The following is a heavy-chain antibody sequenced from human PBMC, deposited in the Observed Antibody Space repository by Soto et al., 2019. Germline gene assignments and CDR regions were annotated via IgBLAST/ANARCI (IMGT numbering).Heavy chain of an antibody. Sequence: EVQLLESGGDLVQPGGSLRLSCAASGFTFSSYAMNWVRQAPGKGLEWVSAISGSGGNTFYADSVKGRFTICRDNSKNTLFLQMHSLRAEDTAIYYCAMLNSGSYSYHGMDVWGQGTTVTVSS. J-gene: IGHJ6*02. CDR1: GFTFSSYA. D-gene: IGHD1-26*01. CDR3: AMLNSGSYSYHGMDV. CDR2: ISGSGGNT. V-gene: IGHV3-23*01.